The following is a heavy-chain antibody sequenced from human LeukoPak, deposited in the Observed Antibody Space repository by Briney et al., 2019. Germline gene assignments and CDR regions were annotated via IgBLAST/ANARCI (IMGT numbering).Heavy chain of an antibody. V-gene: IGHV4-61*05. J-gene: IGHJ1*01. CDR3: ARGVVGLRYFQH. CDR2: IYYSGST. D-gene: IGHD1-26*01. Sequence: PSETLSLTCTASGVSISSSSYYWSWIRQPPGKGLEWIGSIYYSGSTNYNPSLKSRVTISVDTSKNQFSLKLSSVTAADTAVYYCARGVVGLRYFQHLGQGTLVTVSS. CDR1: GVSISSSSYY.